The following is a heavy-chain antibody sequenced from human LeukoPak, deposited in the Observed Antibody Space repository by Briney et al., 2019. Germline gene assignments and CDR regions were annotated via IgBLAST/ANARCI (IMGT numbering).Heavy chain of an antibody. D-gene: IGHD1-26*01. CDR1: GGSISSYY. V-gene: IGHV4-59*12. CDR2: ISDIGST. Sequence: SETLSLTCTVSGGSISSYYWSWIRQPPGKGLEWIAYISDIGSTNYNPSLKSRVTISVDTSKNQFSLKLSSVTAADTAVYYCARTKIPELRYNWFDPWGQGTLVTVSS. J-gene: IGHJ5*02. CDR3: ARTKIPELRYNWFDP.